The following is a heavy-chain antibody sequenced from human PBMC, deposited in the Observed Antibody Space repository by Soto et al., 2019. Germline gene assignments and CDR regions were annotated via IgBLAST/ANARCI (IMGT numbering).Heavy chain of an antibody. Sequence: GESLKISCKVSGYSFTSYWIGWVRQMPGKGLEWMGRIDPSDSYTNYSPSFQGHVTISADKSISTAYLQWSSLKASDTAMYYCARLTYYYDSSGYPWGQGTLVTVSS. D-gene: IGHD3-22*01. V-gene: IGHV5-10-1*01. CDR3: ARLTYYYDSSGYP. CDR1: GYSFTSYW. CDR2: IDPSDSYT. J-gene: IGHJ5*02.